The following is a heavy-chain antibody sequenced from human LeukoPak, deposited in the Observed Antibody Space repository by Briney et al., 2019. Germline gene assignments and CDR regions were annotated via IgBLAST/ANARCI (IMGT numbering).Heavy chain of an antibody. CDR2: IIPIFGTA. CDR3: ARRGQLGPYNWFDP. Sequence: AASVNVSCKASGGTFSSYAISWVRQAPGQGLEWMGGIIPIFGTANYAQKFQGRVTITADESTSTAYMELSSLRSEDTAVYYCARRGQLGPYNWFDPWGQGTLVTVSS. D-gene: IGHD6-6*01. J-gene: IGHJ5*02. CDR1: GGTFSSYA. V-gene: IGHV1-69*13.